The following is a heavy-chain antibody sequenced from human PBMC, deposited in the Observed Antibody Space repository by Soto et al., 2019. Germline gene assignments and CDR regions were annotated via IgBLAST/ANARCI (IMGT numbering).Heavy chain of an antibody. CDR3: ARSEGDTAMVILGRDYYYYGMDV. D-gene: IGHD5-18*01. Sequence: ASVKVSCKASWYTLTGHYMHVVRQAPGKRLEWMGWINPNSGGTNYAQKFQGWVTMTRDTSISTAYMELSRLRSDDTAVYYCARSEGDTAMVILGRDYYYYGMDVWGQGTTVTVSS. J-gene: IGHJ6*02. V-gene: IGHV1-2*04. CDR2: INPNSGGT. CDR1: WYTLTGHY.